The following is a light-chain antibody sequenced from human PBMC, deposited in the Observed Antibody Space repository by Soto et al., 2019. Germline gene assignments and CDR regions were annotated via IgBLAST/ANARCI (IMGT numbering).Light chain of an antibody. CDR3: QQYYSTPYS. Sequence: DFVMTQSPDSLAVSLGERANINCKSSQSLLYSSNNKNYLAWYQQKPGQPPELLLYWASTRQSGVPDRFSGSGSGTDFTLTISSLQAEDVAVYYCQQYYSTPYSFGQGTKLEIK. V-gene: IGKV4-1*01. CDR1: QSLLYSSNNKNY. CDR2: WAS. J-gene: IGKJ2*01.